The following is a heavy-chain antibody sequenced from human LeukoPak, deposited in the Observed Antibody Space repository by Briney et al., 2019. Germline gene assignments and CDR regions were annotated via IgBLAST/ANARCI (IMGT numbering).Heavy chain of an antibody. D-gene: IGHD5-24*01. J-gene: IGHJ3*01. V-gene: IGHV5-51*01. Sequence: GESLKISCKGSGYSFTNYWIGWVRQIPGKGLEWMGTIYPGDSDTRYSPSFQGQVTISADKSITTAYLQWSSLKASDTAIYYCATVKNGYNTDAFDFWGQGTMVTVSS. CDR1: GYSFTNYW. CDR3: ATVKNGYNTDAFDF. CDR2: IYPGDSDT.